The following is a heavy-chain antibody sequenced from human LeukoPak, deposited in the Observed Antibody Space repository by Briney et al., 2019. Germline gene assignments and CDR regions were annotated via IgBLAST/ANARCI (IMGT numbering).Heavy chain of an antibody. Sequence: SVTLSLTCTVSGGSISSYYWSWIRQPPGKGLEWIGYIYYSGSTNYNPSLKSRVTISVDTSKNQFSLKLSSVTAADTAVYYCARGSLFDYWGQGTLVTVSS. V-gene: IGHV4-59*01. CDR3: ARGSLFDY. J-gene: IGHJ4*02. CDR1: GGSISSYY. CDR2: IYYSGST.